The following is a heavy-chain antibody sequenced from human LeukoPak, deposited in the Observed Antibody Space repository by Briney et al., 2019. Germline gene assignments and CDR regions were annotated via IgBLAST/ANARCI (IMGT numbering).Heavy chain of an antibody. Sequence: GRSLRLSCAASGFTFDDYAMHWVRQAPGKGLEWASGISWNSGSIGYADSVKGRFTISRDNAKNSLYLQMNSLRAEDTALYYCANGVEGYWGQGTLVTVSS. D-gene: IGHD2-8*01. CDR3: ANGVEGY. V-gene: IGHV3-9*01. CDR2: ISWNSGSI. J-gene: IGHJ4*02. CDR1: GFTFDDYA.